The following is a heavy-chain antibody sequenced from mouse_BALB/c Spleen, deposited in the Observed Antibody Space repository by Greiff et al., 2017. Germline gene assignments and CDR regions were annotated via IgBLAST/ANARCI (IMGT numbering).Heavy chain of an antibody. V-gene: IGHV6-6*02. CDR2: IRLKSNNYAT. J-gene: IGHJ4*01. CDR1: GFTFSNYW. Sequence: EVNVVESGGGLVQPGGSMKLSCVASGFTFSNYWMNWVRQSPEKGLEWVAEIRLKSNNYATHYAESVKGRFTISRDDSKSSVYLQMNNLRAEDTGIYYCTRLYYGSSYGAMDYWGQGTSVTVSS. D-gene: IGHD1-1*01. CDR3: TRLYYGSSYGAMDY.